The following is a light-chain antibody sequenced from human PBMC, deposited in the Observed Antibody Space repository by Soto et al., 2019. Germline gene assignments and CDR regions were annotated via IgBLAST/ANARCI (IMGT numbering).Light chain of an antibody. CDR2: AAS. CDR1: QGIGND. V-gene: IGKV1-6*01. J-gene: IGKJ1*01. CDR3: LQDYNYPWT. Sequence: AIQMTQSPSSLSASVGDRVTITCRASQGIGNDLGWYQQKPGKAPKLLIYAASSLQSGVPSRFSGSGSGTDFTLTISSPQPEDFATYYCLQDYNYPWTFGQGTKVEIK.